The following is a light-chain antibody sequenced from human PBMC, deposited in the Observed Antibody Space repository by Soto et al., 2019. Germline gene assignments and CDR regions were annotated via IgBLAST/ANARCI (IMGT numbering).Light chain of an antibody. Sequence: QSVLTQPPSVSGAPGQRVTISCTGSSSNIGAGYDVHWYQQLPGTAPKLLIYGNNNRPSGVPDLFSGSKSGTSASLAITGLQAEDEADYYCQSYDSSLSAVVFGGGTKLTVL. CDR2: GNN. CDR3: QSYDSSLSAVV. V-gene: IGLV1-40*01. J-gene: IGLJ2*01. CDR1: SSNIGAGYD.